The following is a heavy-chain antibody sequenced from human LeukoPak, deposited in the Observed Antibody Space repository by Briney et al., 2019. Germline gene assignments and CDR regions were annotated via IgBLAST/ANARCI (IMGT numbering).Heavy chain of an antibody. J-gene: IGHJ4*02. CDR1: GGTFGGYG. CDR2: IIPIFDSP. CDR3: ARWGHSTLDYYFDY. D-gene: IGHD3/OR15-3a*01. V-gene: IGHV1-69*13. Sequence: GASVKVSCKASGGTFGGYGISWVRLAPEQGLEWMGGIIPIFDSPNYAQKFLSRLSITADESTGTAYMELSSLKSDDTAMYYCARWGHSTLDYYFDYWGQGTLVTVSS.